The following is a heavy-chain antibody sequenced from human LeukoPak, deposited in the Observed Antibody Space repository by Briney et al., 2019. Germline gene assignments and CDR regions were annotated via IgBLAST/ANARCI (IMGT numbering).Heavy chain of an antibody. V-gene: IGHV3-23*01. Sequence: GGSLRLSCAASGFDFTAYGMSWVRQAPGKGLEWVSGISPSGLDTYYADSVTGRFTISRDNSKNTVHLLMNSLRAEDSAMYYLAENCPGFWGGYGNFLGGLGKGTRVTVSS. D-gene: IGHD3-3*01. J-gene: IGHJ6*04. CDR2: ISPSGLDT. CDR1: GFDFTAYG. CDR3: AENCPGFWGGYGNFLGG.